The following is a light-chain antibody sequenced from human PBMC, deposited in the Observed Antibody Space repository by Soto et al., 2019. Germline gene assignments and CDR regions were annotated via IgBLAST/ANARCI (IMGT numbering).Light chain of an antibody. J-gene: IGKJ1*01. CDR2: DAS. CDR3: QQYANLPRT. CDR1: QDINNY. V-gene: IGKV1-33*01. Sequence: DIQMTQSPSSLSASAGDRVTITCQASQDINNYLNWYQQKPGKAPKLLIYDASNLETGVPAKFSGSGSGTDFTFTISSLQPEDFATYYCQQYANLPRTFGQGTKVDFK.